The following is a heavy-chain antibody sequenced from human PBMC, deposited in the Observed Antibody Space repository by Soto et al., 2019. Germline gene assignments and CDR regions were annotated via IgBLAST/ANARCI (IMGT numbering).Heavy chain of an antibody. D-gene: IGHD3-22*01. J-gene: IGHJ4*02. CDR1: GFTFSSYA. CDR3: AKTLYYYDSSGYQ. CDR2: ISGSGGST. Sequence: EVQLLESGGGLVQPGGSLRLSCAASGFTFSSYAMSWVRQAPGKGLEWVSAISGSGGSTYYADAVKGRFTISRDNSKNTLYLQMNSLRAEDTAVYYCAKTLYYYDSSGYQWGQGTLVTVSS. V-gene: IGHV3-23*01.